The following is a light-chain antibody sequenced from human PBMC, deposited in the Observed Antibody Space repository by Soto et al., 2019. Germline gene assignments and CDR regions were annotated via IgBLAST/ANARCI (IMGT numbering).Light chain of an antibody. CDR3: QQRSNWPPT. J-gene: IGKJ4*01. V-gene: IGKV3-11*01. CDR1: QTVSTNY. Sequence: EAVLAQSPGTLSSSLGERATLSCRASQTVSTNYLAWYQQKPGQAPRLLIYDASNRATGIPARFSGSGSGTDFTLTISSLEPEDFAVYYCQQRSNWPPTFGGGTKVDIK. CDR2: DAS.